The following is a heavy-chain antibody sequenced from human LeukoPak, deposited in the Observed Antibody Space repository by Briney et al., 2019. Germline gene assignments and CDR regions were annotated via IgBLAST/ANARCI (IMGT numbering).Heavy chain of an antibody. CDR2: ISTSGTYT. J-gene: IGHJ4*02. D-gene: IGHD2-8*02. CDR3: ATGGYWGY. V-gene: IGHV3-21*01. CDR1: GFTFKSYD. Sequence: PGGSLRLSCAASGFTFKSYDMNWVRQAPGKGLGWVSSISTSGTYTYYADSVKGRFTISRDNAKNSLFLLMNSLRVEDAAVYYCATGGYWGYWGQGTLVTVPS.